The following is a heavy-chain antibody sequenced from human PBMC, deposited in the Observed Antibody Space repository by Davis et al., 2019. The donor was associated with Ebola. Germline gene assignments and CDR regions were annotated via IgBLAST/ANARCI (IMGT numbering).Heavy chain of an antibody. J-gene: IGHJ4*02. CDR3: AKNDDFWFAYPDD. CDR2: ISGVGSYT. CDR1: GFTFSTYG. V-gene: IGHV3-23*01. Sequence: PGGSLRLSCAASGFTFSTYGMSWVRQAPGKGLEWVSSISGVGSYTYYADSVKGRFTIARDNSKNTLYLQMNSLRAEDTAVYFCAKNDDFWFAYPDDWGQGTPVTVSS. D-gene: IGHD3-3*01.